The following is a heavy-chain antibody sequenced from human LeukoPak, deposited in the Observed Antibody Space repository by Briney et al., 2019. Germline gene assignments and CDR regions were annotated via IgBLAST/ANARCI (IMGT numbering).Heavy chain of an antibody. CDR2: LYTSGNT. CDR3: ARERSGYLYYFDY. CDR1: GDSISTGSYY. J-gene: IGHJ4*02. V-gene: IGHV4-61*02. D-gene: IGHD3-22*01. Sequence: SQTLSLTCSVSGDSISTGSYYWSWIRQPAGKGLEWIGRLYTSGNTNFNPSLKSQVTISVDTSKNQFSLNLSSVTAADTAVYYCARERSGYLYYFDYWGQGTLVTVSS.